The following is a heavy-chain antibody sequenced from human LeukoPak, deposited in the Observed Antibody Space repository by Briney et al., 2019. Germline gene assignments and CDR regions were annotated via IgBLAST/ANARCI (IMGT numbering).Heavy chain of an antibody. D-gene: IGHD5-18*01. J-gene: IGHJ4*02. V-gene: IGHV3-30*02. Sequence: GGSLRLSCAASGFTFSSYGMHWVRQAPGKGLEWVAFIRYDGSNKYYADTVKGRLTIYRDNSKNTLYLQMNSLRAEDTAVYYCAKDHRGYSYGYYFDYWGQGTLVTVSS. CDR2: IRYDGSNK. CDR3: AKDHRGYSYGYYFDY. CDR1: GFTFSSYG.